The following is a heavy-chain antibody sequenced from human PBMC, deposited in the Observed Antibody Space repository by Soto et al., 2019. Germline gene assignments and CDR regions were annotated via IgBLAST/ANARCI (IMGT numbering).Heavy chain of an antibody. J-gene: IGHJ4*02. CDR1: GFTLRNAW. CDR3: TSDTYVGTPLHY. CDR2: LKGKTNGGTT. V-gene: IGHV3-15*07. Sequence: GSLRLSFEVSGFTLRNAWMNWVRPAPGKGLEWVGRLKGKTNGGTTDYAVPVKGRFVISRDDSRNTLYLQMNSLKTEDTAVYYCTSDTYVGTPLHYWGQGTLVTVSS. D-gene: IGHD7-27*01.